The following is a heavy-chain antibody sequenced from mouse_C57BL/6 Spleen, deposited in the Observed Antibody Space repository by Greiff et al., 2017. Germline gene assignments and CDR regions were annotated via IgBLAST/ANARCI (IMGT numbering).Heavy chain of an antibody. CDR1: GYTFTGYW. J-gene: IGHJ4*01. Sequence: QVQLKESGAELMKPGASVKLSCKATGYTFTGYWIEWVKQRPGPGLEWIGEILPGSGRPNYNAKFKGKATFTADTSSNTAYMPLSSLTTEDSAIYYGARAFDYGQVYYAMDYWGQGTSVTVSS. CDR3: ARAFDYGQVYYAMDY. V-gene: IGHV1-9*01. D-gene: IGHD1-1*01. CDR2: ILPGSGRP.